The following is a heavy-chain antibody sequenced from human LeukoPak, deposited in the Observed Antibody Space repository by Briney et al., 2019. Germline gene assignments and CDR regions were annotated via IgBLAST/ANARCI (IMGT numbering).Heavy chain of an antibody. D-gene: IGHD6-13*01. CDR3: ARDARGAADY. CDR2: ISAYNGNT. CDR1: GYTFTRYG. J-gene: IGHJ4*02. V-gene: IGHV1-18*01. Sequence: ASVKLSCKASGYTFTRYGISWVRQAPGHGLEWMGWISAYNGNTNYAQKLQGRVTMTTDKSTSTVYMELSSLRSEDTAVYYCARDARGAADYWGQGTLVTVSS.